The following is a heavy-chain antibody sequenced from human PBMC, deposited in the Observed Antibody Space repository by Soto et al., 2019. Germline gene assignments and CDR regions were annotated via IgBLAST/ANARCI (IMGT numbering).Heavy chain of an antibody. CDR2: IYYSETT. Sequence: SETLSLTCTVSGGSISSYYWSWIRQPPGKGLEWIGYIYYSETTYYNPSLKSRVTISVDTSKKQISLKLSSVTAADTAIYYCARSLMVRGSGIDYWGQGTLVTVSS. V-gene: IGHV4-59*01. J-gene: IGHJ4*02. CDR3: ARSLMVRGSGIDY. CDR1: GGSISSYY. D-gene: IGHD3-10*01.